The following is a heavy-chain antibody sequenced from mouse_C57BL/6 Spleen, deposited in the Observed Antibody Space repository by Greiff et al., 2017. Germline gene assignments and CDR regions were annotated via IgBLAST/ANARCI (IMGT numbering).Heavy chain of an antibody. CDR2: FYPGSGSI. J-gene: IGHJ2*01. CDR1: GYTFTEYT. CDR3: ARNEGWAYSNYYFDY. Sequence: VQLQQSGAELVKPGASVKLSCKASGYTFTEYTIHWVKQRSGQGLEWIGWFYPGSGSITYNEKFKDKATLTADKSSSTVDMELSRLTSDDSAVYVFARNEGWAYSNYYFDYWGQGTTLTVSS. V-gene: IGHV1-62-2*01. D-gene: IGHD2-5*01.